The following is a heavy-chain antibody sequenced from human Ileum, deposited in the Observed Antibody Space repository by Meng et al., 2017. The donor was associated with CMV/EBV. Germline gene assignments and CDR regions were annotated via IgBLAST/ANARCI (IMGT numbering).Heavy chain of an antibody. D-gene: IGHD3-10*02. CDR3: AVHLYPRPDVY. CDR2: INPNNGVT. J-gene: IGHJ4*02. V-gene: IGHV1-2*02. CDR1: GYIFTGHN. Sequence: GQSGEGLKKPGASVRVAWRAFGYIFTGHNIQWVRQAPGQGLGCRGYINPNNGVTKYAQSFQSRVTMTRDTSITTAYMELTRLAYVVTAMYYCAVHLYPRPDVYWGQGTLVTVSS.